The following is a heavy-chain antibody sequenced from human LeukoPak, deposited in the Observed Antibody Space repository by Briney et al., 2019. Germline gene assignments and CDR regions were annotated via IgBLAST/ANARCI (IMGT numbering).Heavy chain of an antibody. CDR3: ARRRMTTVTSSPVDY. V-gene: IGHV3-48*03. Sequence: GGSLRLSCAASGFTFSSYEMNWVRQAPGKGLEWVSYISSSGSTIYYADSVKGRFTISRDNAKNSLYLQMNSLRAEDTAVYYCARRRMTTVTSSPVDYWGQGTLVTVSS. J-gene: IGHJ4*02. D-gene: IGHD4-17*01. CDR2: ISSSGSTI. CDR1: GFTFSSYE.